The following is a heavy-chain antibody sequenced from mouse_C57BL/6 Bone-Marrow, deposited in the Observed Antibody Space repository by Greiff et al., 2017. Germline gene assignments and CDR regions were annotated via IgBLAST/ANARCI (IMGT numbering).Heavy chain of an antibody. CDR1: GYTFTSYG. CDR3: ASCFQDYFDY. V-gene: IGHV1-81*01. J-gene: IGHJ2*01. Sequence: ESGAELARPGASVKLSCKASGYTFTSYGISWVKQRTGQGLEWIGEIYPRSGNTYYNEKFKGKATLTADKSSSTAYMELRSLTSEDSAVYFCASCFQDYFDYWGQGTTLTVSS. CDR2: IYPRSGNT.